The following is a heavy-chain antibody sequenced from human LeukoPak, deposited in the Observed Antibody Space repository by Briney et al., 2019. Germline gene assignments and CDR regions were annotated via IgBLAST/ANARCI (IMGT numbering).Heavy chain of an antibody. Sequence: GASVKVSCKASGGTFSSYAISWVRQAPGQGLEWMGGIIPIFGTANYAQKFQGRVTITADESTSTAYMELSSLRSEDTAVYYCASSNYDILTGYYTIEYFQHWGQGTLVTVSS. CDR3: ASSNYDILTGYYTIEYFQH. J-gene: IGHJ1*01. CDR1: GGTFSSYA. D-gene: IGHD3-9*01. V-gene: IGHV1-69*13. CDR2: IIPIFGTA.